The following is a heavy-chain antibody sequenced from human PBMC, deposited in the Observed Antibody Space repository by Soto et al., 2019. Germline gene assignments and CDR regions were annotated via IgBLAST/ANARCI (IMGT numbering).Heavy chain of an antibody. CDR1: GFTFSDYH. D-gene: IGHD3-10*01. CDR3: VRYFGSGSYHLDY. J-gene: IGHJ4*02. V-gene: IGHV3-11*01. Sequence: QVQLVESGGGLVKPGGSLRLSCAASGFTFSDYHMTWIRQAPGKGLEWVSYISSSGSTRYYADSVKGRFTVSRDNAKNSLFLQMNSLRAEDTAVYYCVRYFGSGSYHLDYWGQGTLVTVSS. CDR2: ISSSGSTR.